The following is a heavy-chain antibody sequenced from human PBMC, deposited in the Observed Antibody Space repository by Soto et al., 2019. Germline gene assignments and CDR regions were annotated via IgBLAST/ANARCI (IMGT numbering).Heavy chain of an antibody. CDR2: IWYDGSNK. Sequence: PGESLRPSCAASGFTFRTYGLHWVRQAPGKGLEWVAGIWYDGSNKYYADSVKGRFTISRDNSKNTLYLQMNCLRAEDTAVYYCARVRRPGGVATITFDYWGQGP. V-gene: IGHV3-33*01. CDR1: GFTFRTYG. D-gene: IGHD5-12*01. CDR3: ARVRRPGGVATITFDY. J-gene: IGHJ4*02.